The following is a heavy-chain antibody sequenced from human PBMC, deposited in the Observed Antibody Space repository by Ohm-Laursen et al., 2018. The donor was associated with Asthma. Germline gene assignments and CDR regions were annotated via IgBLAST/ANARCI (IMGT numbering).Heavy chain of an antibody. V-gene: IGHV4-31*03. D-gene: IGHD2-2*01. J-gene: IGHJ5*02. CDR2: IYYSGST. CDR1: GGSISSGGYY. CDR3: ARQNVYCSSTSCYASWFDP. Sequence: TLSLTCTVSGGSISSGGYYWSWIRQHPGKGLEWIGYIYYSGSTYYNPSLKSRVTISVDTSKNQFSLKLSSVTAADTAVYYCARQNVYCSSTSCYASWFDPWGQGTLVTVSS.